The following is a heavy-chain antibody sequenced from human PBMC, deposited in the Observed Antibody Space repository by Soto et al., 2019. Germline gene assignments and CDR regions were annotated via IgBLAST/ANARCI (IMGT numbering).Heavy chain of an antibody. J-gene: IGHJ6*02. CDR1: GYTFTSYG. D-gene: IGHD4-4*01. CDR3: VIAPLYSNIRLVD. CDR2: ISAYNGNT. Sequence: ASVKVSCKASGYTFTSYGISWVRQAPGQGLEWMGWISAYNGNTNYAQKLQGRVTMTTDTSTSTAYMELRSLRSDDTAVYYCVIAPLYSNIRLVDWGQGTTVNVS. V-gene: IGHV1-18*01.